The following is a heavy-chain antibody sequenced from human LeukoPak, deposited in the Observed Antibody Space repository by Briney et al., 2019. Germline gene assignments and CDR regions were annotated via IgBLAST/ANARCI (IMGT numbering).Heavy chain of an antibody. CDR3: ARDSTRYCSSTSCYSYYYYMDV. D-gene: IGHD2-2*01. CDR2: IYTSGST. J-gene: IGHJ6*03. V-gene: IGHV4-4*07. CDR1: GGSISSYY. Sequence: SETLSLTCTVSGGSISSYYWSWIRQPAGKGLEWIGRIYTSGSTNYNPSLRSRVTMSVDTSKNQFSLKLSSVTAADTAVYYCARDSTRYCSSTSCYSYYYYMDVWGKGTTVTVSS.